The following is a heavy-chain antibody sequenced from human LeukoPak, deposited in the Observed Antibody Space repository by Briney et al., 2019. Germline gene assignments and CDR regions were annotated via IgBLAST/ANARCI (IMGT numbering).Heavy chain of an antibody. CDR2: YDPEDGET. J-gene: IGHJ4*02. V-gene: IGHV1-24*01. D-gene: IGHD4-23*01. CDR1: GYTLIELS. Sequence: ASVKVSCKISGYTLIELSIHWVRQAPGKGLEWMGGYDPEDGETIYAQKFQGRVTMTEDASTDTAYLELNNLRSEDTAVYYCVTYGVYGGLSDYWSQGTLVTVFS. CDR3: VTYGVYGGLSDY.